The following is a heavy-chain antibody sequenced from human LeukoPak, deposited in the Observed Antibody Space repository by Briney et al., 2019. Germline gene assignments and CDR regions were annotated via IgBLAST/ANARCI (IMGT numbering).Heavy chain of an antibody. CDR3: ARDRGSLGGFDI. Sequence: PSETLSLTCSVSAGSISGYYWSWVRQPPGKGLEWIAYIHYSGSANYNPSLKSRVTISEDTSKNELFLKLSSVTAADTAVYYCARDRGSLGGFDIWGQGTMVTVSS. V-gene: IGHV4-59*01. J-gene: IGHJ3*02. D-gene: IGHD1-26*01. CDR2: IHYSGSA. CDR1: AGSISGYY.